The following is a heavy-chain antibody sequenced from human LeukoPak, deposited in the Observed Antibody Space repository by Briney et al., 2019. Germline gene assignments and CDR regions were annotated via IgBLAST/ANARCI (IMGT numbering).Heavy chain of an antibody. Sequence: EASVKVSCKASGGTFSSYAISWVRQAPGQGLEWMGWISAYNGNTNYAQKLQGRVTMTTDTSTSTAYMELRSLRSDDTAVYYCARGIVGATTGIDYWGQGTLVTVSS. V-gene: IGHV1-18*01. CDR3: ARGIVGATTGIDY. CDR2: ISAYNGNT. J-gene: IGHJ4*02. D-gene: IGHD1-26*01. CDR1: GGTFSSYA.